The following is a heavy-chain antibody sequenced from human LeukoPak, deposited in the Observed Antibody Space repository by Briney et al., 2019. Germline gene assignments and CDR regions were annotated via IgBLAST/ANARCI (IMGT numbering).Heavy chain of an antibody. D-gene: IGHD6-13*01. Sequence: SVKVSCKASGGTFSSYAISWVRQAPGQGLEWMGGIIPIFGTANYAQKFQGRVTITADESTSTAYMELSSLRSEDTAVYYCARDARGAAAADDAFDLWGQGTVVTVSS. J-gene: IGHJ3*01. CDR3: ARDARGAAAADDAFDL. CDR1: GGTFSSYA. CDR2: IIPIFGTA. V-gene: IGHV1-69*13.